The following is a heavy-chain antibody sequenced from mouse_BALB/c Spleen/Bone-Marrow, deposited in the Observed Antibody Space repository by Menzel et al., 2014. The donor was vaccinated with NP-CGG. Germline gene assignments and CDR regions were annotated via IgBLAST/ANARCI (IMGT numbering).Heavy chain of an antibody. CDR3: ARLLYYGYFDS. D-gene: IGHD1-1*01. V-gene: IGHV4-1*02. Sequence: DVKLQESGGGLVQPGRSPKLSCAASGFDFSRYWMSWVRQAPGKGLEWIGEINPDSSTINYTPSLKDKFIISRDNAKDTLYLQMSKVRSEDTALYYCARLLYYGYFDSWGQGTTLTVSS. CDR1: GFDFSRYW. J-gene: IGHJ2*01. CDR2: INPDSSTI.